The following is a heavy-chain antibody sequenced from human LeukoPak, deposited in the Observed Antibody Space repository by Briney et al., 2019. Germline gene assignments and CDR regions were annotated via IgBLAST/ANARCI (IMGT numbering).Heavy chain of an antibody. V-gene: IGHV6-1*01. Sequence: PSQTLSLTCAISGDSVSSNSAAWNWIRQSPSRGLEWLGRTYYRSKWYNDYAVSVKSRITINPDTSKNQFSLQLNSVAPEDTAVYYCARVGIVATIDGYYYYGMDVWGQGTTVTVSS. J-gene: IGHJ6*02. CDR3: ARVGIVATIDGYYYYGMDV. CDR2: TYYRSKWYN. CDR1: GDSVSSNSAA. D-gene: IGHD5-12*01.